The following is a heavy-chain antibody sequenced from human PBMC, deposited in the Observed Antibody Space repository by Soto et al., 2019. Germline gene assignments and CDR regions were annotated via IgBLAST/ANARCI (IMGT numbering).Heavy chain of an antibody. J-gene: IGHJ6*03. Sequence: PSETLSLTCSVSGDSIIRSFWGWIRQSPGKGLEYIGYISDSGVTDYDPSLKSRVTISVDTSKNQFSLKLSSVTAADTAVYYCARARYYWNDGNSDYYMDFWGKGTKVTVSS. D-gene: IGHD1-1*01. CDR1: GDSIIRSF. V-gene: IGHV4-59*08. CDR3: ARARYYWNDGNSDYYMDF. CDR2: ISDSGVT.